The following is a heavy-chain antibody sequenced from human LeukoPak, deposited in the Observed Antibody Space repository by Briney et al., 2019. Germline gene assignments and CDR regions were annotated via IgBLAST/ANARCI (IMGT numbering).Heavy chain of an antibody. CDR3: ARERIAVAGNYLDY. CDR1: GYTFSSYA. D-gene: IGHD6-19*01. V-gene: IGHV1-69*13. J-gene: IGHJ4*02. Sequence: ASVKVSCKASGYTFSSYAISWVRQAPGQGLEWMGGIIPIFGTANYAQKFQGRVTITADESTSTAYMELSSLRSEDTAVYYCARERIAVAGNYLDYWGQGTLVTVSS. CDR2: IIPIFGTA.